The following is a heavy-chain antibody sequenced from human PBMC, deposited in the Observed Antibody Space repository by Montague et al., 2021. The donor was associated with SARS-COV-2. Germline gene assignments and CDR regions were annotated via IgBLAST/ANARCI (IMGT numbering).Heavy chain of an antibody. D-gene: IGHD3-3*01. J-gene: IGHJ2*01. V-gene: IGHV4-39*02. CDR1: GGSISSSSYY. CDR2: IYDSGTT. Sequence: SETLSLTCTVSGGSISSSSYYWGWIRQPPGKGPEWIGSIYDSGTTFYNPSLRSRVTISVDTSKNQFSLRLSSVTAADTAVFYCAREDAGVWYFDLWGRGTLVTVSS. CDR3: AREDAGVWYFDL.